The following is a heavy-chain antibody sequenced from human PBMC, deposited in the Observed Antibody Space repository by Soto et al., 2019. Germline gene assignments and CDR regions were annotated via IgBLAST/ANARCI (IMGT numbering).Heavy chain of an antibody. V-gene: IGHV3-53*01. CDR3: ARGYGTSYGFGY. Sequence: GGSLRLSCAASGFSVSSNYLTWVRQAPGRGLEWVSHIYSGGTTHYADYVKGRFTISRDNSKNTLYLQMNSLKTEDTALYYCARGYGTSYGFGYWGQGTLVTVS. CDR1: GFSVSSNY. J-gene: IGHJ4*02. CDR2: IYSGGTT. D-gene: IGHD3-16*02.